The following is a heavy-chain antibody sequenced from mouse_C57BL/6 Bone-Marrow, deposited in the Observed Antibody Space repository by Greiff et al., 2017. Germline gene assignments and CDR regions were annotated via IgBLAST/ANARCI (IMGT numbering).Heavy chain of an antibody. V-gene: IGHV1-7*01. D-gene: IGHD2-5*01. Sequence: QVQLQQSGAELAKPGASVTLSCKASGYTFTSYWMHWVKQRPGQGLEWIGYINPSSGYTKYNQKFKDKATLTADKSSSTAYMQLSSLTYEDSAVYDCANSYYSNYRFAYWGQGTLVTVSA. J-gene: IGHJ3*01. CDR2: INPSSGYT. CDR3: ANSYYSNYRFAY. CDR1: GYTFTSYW.